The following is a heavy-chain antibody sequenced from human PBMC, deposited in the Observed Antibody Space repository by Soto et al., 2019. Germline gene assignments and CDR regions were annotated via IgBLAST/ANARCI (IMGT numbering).Heavy chain of an antibody. CDR2: ITGDGGDA. CDR3: AKGSATSRPYYFDY. CDR1: GFTFSSYA. V-gene: IGHV3-23*01. Sequence: PGGSLRLSCVASGFTFSSYAMSWVRQAPGKGLEWVSAITGDGGDAFHADSVRGRLTISRDNSRNTLYLQMDSLRAEDTALYYCAKGSATSRPYYFDYWGQGSPVTVSS. J-gene: IGHJ4*02.